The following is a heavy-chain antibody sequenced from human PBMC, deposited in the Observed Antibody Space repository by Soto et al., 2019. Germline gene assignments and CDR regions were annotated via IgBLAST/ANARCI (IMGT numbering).Heavy chain of an antibody. CDR3: ARLWPHDYDFWTGRVDY. D-gene: IGHD3-3*01. CDR1: GGSISSSSYY. CDR2: IYYSGST. J-gene: IGHJ4*02. Sequence: QLQLQESGPGLVKPSETLSLTCTVSGGSISSSSYYWGWIRQPPGKGLEWIGSIYYSGSTYYNPSLKSRVTISVDTSKNQFSLKLSSVTAADTAVYYCARLWPHDYDFWTGRVDYWGQGTLVTVSS. V-gene: IGHV4-39*01.